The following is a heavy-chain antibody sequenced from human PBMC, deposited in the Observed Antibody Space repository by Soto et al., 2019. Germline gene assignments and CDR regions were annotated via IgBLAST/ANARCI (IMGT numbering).Heavy chain of an antibody. CDR3: ANLPLYGSGFDC. CDR2: ISWNGAAT. J-gene: IGHJ4*02. D-gene: IGHD3-10*01. CDR1: GFTFDDYA. V-gene: IGHV3-9*01. Sequence: EVQLVESGGGLVQPGGSLRLSCAASGFTFDDYAIHWVRQAPGKGLEWVSGISWNGAATGYMNSVKGRFSISRDNTKNTLYLQMISRRSEDTAVFYCANLPLYGSGFDCWGQGTLVTVSS.